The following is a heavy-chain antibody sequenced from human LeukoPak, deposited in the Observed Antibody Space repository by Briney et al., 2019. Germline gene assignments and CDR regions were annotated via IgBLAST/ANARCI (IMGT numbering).Heavy chain of an antibody. CDR3: ARDYWWNYDY. Sequence: PGGSLGLSCAASGFTFRNYVIHWVRQAPGKGLEWVAVTSSDLNVKLYADSVKGRFTISRDNSRSTLYLQMNSLRPEDTAIYYCARDYWWNYDYWGQGTLVTVSS. CDR1: GFTFRNYV. J-gene: IGHJ4*02. CDR2: TSSDLNVK. D-gene: IGHD1-7*01. V-gene: IGHV3-30-3*01.